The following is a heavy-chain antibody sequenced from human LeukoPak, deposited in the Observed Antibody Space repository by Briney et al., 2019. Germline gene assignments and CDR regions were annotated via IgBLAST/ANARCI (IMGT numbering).Heavy chain of an antibody. CDR1: GGSISNSDYN. Sequence: SETLSLTCTVSGGSISNSDYNWGWIRQPPGKGLEWIGSIYYSGSTYYSPSLKSRVTLSVDTSKKHFSLKLSSVTAADTAVYYCARHFGENIAGLESFDYWGQGTLVTVSS. CDR2: IYYSGST. CDR3: ARHFGENIAGLESFDY. V-gene: IGHV4-39*01. J-gene: IGHJ4*02. D-gene: IGHD3-10*01.